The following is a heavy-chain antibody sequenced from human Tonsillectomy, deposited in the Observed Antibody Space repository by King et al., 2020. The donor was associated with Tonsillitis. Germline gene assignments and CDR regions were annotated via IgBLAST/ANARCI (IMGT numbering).Heavy chain of an antibody. D-gene: IGHD5-18*01. CDR2: IYPGDSDT. J-gene: IGHJ4*02. Sequence: VQLVESGAEVKKPGESLKISCKGSGYSFTSYWIGWVRQMPGKGLEWMGIIYPGDSDTRYGPSLQGQVTISADKSISTAYLQWSSLKASDTAMYYCARHIRKDHSAYTYAPAGYYFDYWGQGTLVTVSS. V-gene: IGHV5-51*01. CDR3: ARHIRKDHSAYTYAPAGYYFDY. CDR1: GYSFTSYW.